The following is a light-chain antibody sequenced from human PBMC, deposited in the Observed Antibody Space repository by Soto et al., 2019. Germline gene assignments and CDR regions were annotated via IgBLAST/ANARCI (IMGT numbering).Light chain of an antibody. V-gene: IGKV1-39*01. J-gene: IGKJ1*01. CDR2: AAS. Sequence: DIQMTQSPSSLSASVGDRVTITCRASQSISSYLNWYQQKPGKVPKLLIYAASSLQSGVPSRFSGSGSGTDFTLTISSLQSEDFAVYCCQQYNSYRTFGQGTKVDIK. CDR3: QQYNSYRT. CDR1: QSISSY.